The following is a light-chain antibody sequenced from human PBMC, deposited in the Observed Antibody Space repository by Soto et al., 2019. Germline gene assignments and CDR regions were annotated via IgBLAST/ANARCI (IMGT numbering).Light chain of an antibody. CDR1: SGLFGDYY. CDR2: DVT. J-gene: IGLJ3*02. Sequence: QSALTQPRSVSGSPGQSVTISCTGTSGLFGDYYVSWYQHHPGKAPKLIIYDVTKRPSGVPDRFSGSKSGNTASLTISGLQAEDDADYYCCSTAGSYAKVFGGGTKLTVL. V-gene: IGLV2-11*01. CDR3: CSTAGSYAKV.